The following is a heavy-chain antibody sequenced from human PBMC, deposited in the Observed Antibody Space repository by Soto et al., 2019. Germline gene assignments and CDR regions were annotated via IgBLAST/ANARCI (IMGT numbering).Heavy chain of an antibody. V-gene: IGHV4-30-4*01. CDR2: IYYSGST. D-gene: IGHD6-13*01. CDR3: ATRLAAAGRFGFRDRFDP. CDR1: GGSISSGDYY. Sequence: PSETLSLTCSVSGGSISSGDYYWSWIRQPPGKGLEWIGYIYYSGSTYYNPSLKSRVSISVDTSKNQFSLNLSSVTAADTAVYYCATRLAAAGRFGFRDRFDPCGQGTLVTVSS. J-gene: IGHJ5*02.